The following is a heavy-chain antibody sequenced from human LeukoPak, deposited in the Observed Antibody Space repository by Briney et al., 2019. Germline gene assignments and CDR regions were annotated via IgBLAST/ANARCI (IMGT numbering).Heavy chain of an antibody. D-gene: IGHD3-16*01. V-gene: IGHV3-33*01. CDR1: GFTFNVYG. CDR2: IWNDGSNK. Sequence: GMSLTLSCAASGFTFNVYGIHWVRQAPGKGLEWVAVIWNDGSNKYYADSVKCRFTISRDNSKDTLYLQMNSLRVEDTAVYYCARAVGPFDYWGQGTLVTVSS. CDR3: ARAVGPFDY. J-gene: IGHJ4*02.